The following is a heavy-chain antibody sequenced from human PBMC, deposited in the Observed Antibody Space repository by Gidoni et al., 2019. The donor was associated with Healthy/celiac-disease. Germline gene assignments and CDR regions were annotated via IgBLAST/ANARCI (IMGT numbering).Heavy chain of an antibody. CDR2: ISAYNGNT. CDR1: GDTGTSHG. J-gene: IGHJ4*02. Sequence: QVQLVQSGAEVKKPGASVKVACKAAGDTGTSHGISWVRQAPGQGLEWMGWISAYNGNTHYAQTLQGRVTMTTAPSTSTAYMELRSLRSDAPAVYYCAAGHYYGSGSPFQPDYWGPGTLVTVSS. D-gene: IGHD3-10*01. CDR3: AAGHYYGSGSPFQPDY. V-gene: IGHV1-18*01.